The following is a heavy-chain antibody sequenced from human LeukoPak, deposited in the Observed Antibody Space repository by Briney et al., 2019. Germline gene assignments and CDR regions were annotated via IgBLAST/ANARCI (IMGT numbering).Heavy chain of an antibody. CDR3: ARGPGYYDILTGYYKTRYYLDY. V-gene: IGHV4-30-4*01. D-gene: IGHD3-9*01. J-gene: IGHJ4*02. CDR2: IYYSGST. Sequence: SETLSLTCTVSGGSISSGDYYWSWIRQPPGKGLEWIGYIYYSGSTYYNPSLKSRVTISVDTSKNQFSLKLSSVTAADTAVYYCARGPGYYDILTGYYKTRYYLDYWGQGTLVTVSS. CDR1: GGSISSGDYY.